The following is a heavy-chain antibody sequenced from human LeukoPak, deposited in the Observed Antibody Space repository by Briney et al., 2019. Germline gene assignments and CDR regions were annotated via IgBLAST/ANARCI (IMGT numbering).Heavy chain of an antibody. Sequence: GGSLRLSCAASGFTFSGSAMHWVRQAPGKGLEWVAVISYDGSNKYYADSVKGRFTISRDNSKNTLYLQMNSLRAEDTAVYYCARVRWEGTYYFDYWGQGTLVTVSS. CDR3: ARVRWEGTYYFDY. V-gene: IGHV3-30-3*01. D-gene: IGHD1-14*01. CDR2: ISYDGSNK. J-gene: IGHJ4*02. CDR1: GFTFSGSA.